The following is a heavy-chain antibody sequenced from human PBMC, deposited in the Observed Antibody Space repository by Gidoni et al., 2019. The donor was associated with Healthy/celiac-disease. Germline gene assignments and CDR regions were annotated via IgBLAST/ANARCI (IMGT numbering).Heavy chain of an antibody. Sequence: EVQLLESGGGLVQPGGSLRLSCAASGFPFSSYAMSWVRQAPGKGLEWVSAISGSGGSTYYADSVKGRFTISRDNSKNTLYLQMNSLRAEDTAVYYCAKDVQDWDQLWEENYGMDVWGQGTTVTVSS. CDR3: AKDVQDWDQLWEENYGMDV. V-gene: IGHV3-23*01. CDR1: GFPFSSYA. CDR2: ISGSGGST. J-gene: IGHJ6*02. D-gene: IGHD5-18*01.